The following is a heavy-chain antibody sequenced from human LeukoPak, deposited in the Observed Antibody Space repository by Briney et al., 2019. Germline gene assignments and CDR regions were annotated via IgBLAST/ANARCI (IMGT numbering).Heavy chain of an antibody. CDR3: ATGRLGEYYEDSSGYFAY. Sequence: ASVKIFCKVSGYTLTELSMHWVRQAPGKGLEWLGRFDPEDGETIYAQRFQGRVTMTEDTSTNTAYMELSSLRSADSAVYYCATGRLGEYYEDSSGYFAYWGQVIPVTVSS. D-gene: IGHD3-22*01. CDR1: GYTLTELS. J-gene: IGHJ4*02. V-gene: IGHV1-24*01. CDR2: FDPEDGET.